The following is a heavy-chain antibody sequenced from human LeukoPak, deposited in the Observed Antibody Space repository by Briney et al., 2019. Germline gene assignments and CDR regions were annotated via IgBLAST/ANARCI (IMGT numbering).Heavy chain of an antibody. CDR3: ARDSNGILAVPLAY. V-gene: IGHV3-21*01. CDR1: GFTFTDYG. CDR2: ISSSSRYI. D-gene: IGHD1-26*01. J-gene: IGHJ4*02. Sequence: PGGSLRLSCAASGFTFTDYGMNWVRQAPGKGLEWVSSISSSSRYIYYADSVRGRFTISRDNAKNSLYLQMNSLRADDMAVYYCARDSNGILAVPLAYWGQGTLVTVSS.